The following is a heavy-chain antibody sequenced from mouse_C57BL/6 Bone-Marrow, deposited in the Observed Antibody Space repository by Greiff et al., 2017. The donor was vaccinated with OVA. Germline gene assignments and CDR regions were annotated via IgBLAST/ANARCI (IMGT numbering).Heavy chain of an antibody. V-gene: IGHV1-55*01. Sequence: QVQLQQPGAELVKPGASVKMSCKASGYTFTSSWITWVKQRPGQGLEWIGDIYPGSGSNNYNEKFKSKATLTLDKYYSTASMQLRSLTSEDSALYYLARDVYDGAWIAYVGQGTLVTVSA. J-gene: IGHJ3*01. CDR2: IYPGSGSN. CDR3: ARDVYDGAWIAY. D-gene: IGHD2-2*01. CDR1: GYTFTSSW.